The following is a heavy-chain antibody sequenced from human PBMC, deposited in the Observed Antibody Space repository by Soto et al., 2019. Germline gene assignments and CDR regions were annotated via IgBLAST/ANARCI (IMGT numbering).Heavy chain of an antibody. J-gene: IGHJ6*02. CDR3: ARVRIVAASKLYGMDV. Sequence: PGGSLRLSCAASGFTFSGYSMNWVRQAPGKGLEWVSYISSSSSTIYYADSVKGRFTISRDNGENSLHLQMNSLRDGDTAVYYCARVRIVAASKLYGMDVWGQGTTVTVSS. V-gene: IGHV3-48*02. CDR2: ISSSSSTI. D-gene: IGHD6-13*01. CDR1: GFTFSGYS.